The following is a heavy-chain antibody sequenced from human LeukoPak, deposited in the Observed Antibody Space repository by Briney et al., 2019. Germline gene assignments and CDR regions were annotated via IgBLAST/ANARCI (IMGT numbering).Heavy chain of an antibody. D-gene: IGHD6-19*01. Sequence: PPGGSLRLSCAASGFTVSSNYMSWVPQAPGKGLEWVSVIYSGGSTYYADSVKGRFTISRDNAKNSLYLQMNSLRAEDTAVYYCARPLWAVAGTKQDVWGQGTTVTVSS. J-gene: IGHJ6*02. CDR1: GFTVSSNY. V-gene: IGHV3-53*01. CDR3: ARPLWAVAGTKQDV. CDR2: IYSGGST.